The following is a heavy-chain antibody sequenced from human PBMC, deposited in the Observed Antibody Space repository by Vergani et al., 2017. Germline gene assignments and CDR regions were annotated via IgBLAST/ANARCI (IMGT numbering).Heavy chain of an antibody. J-gene: IGHJ4*02. V-gene: IGHV3-48*01. CDR2: VSTGTKSQ. CDR3: APSPDIVVVPAAIG. D-gene: IGHD2-2*02. CDR1: GFDFSSYI. Sequence: QLVESGGGWVQPGGSLRLSCVVSGFDFSSYIMNWVRQAPGKGLEWVSFVSTGTKSQSYAESVKGRFTISRDSAKNSLYLQMDSLRAEDTAVYYCAPSPDIVVVPAAIGWGQGTLVTVSS.